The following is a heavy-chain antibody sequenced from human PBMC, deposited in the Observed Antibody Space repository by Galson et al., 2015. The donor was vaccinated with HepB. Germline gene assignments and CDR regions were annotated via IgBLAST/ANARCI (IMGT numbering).Heavy chain of an antibody. CDR3: ARHRSGFDRTEFDS. Sequence: QSGAEVKKPGESLKISCKGSGYRFTNYWIGWVRQMPGKGLEWMGIIYPGDSDTRYSPSFQGQVTISADKSINTAYLQWSSLKASDSAMFYCARHRSGFDRTEFDSWGQGTLVTVSS. CDR2: IYPGDSDT. CDR1: GYRFTNYW. D-gene: IGHD5-12*01. J-gene: IGHJ4*02. V-gene: IGHV5-51*01.